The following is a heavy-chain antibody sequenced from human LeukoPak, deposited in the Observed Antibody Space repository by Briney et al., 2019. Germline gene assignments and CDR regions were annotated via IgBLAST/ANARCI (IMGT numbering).Heavy chain of an antibody. Sequence: SETLSLTCAVYGGSFSGYYWGWIRQPPGKGLEWIGEINHSGSTNYNPSLKSRVTISVDTSKNQFSLKLSSVTAADTAVYYCARGRSRITIFGVAKPYYGMDVWGQGTTVTVSS. J-gene: IGHJ6*02. V-gene: IGHV4-34*01. D-gene: IGHD3-3*01. CDR3: ARGRSRITIFGVAKPYYGMDV. CDR1: GGSFSGYY. CDR2: INHSGST.